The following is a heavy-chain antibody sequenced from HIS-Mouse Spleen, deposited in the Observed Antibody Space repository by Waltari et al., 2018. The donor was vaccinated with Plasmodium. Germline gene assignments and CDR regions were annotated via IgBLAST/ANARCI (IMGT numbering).Heavy chain of an antibody. CDR1: GLPFSSHG. V-gene: IGHV3-30*18. CDR3: AKDRRSSSWYVDY. D-gene: IGHD6-13*01. Sequence: QVQLVASGGGVVQTGRSLRLSCSASGLPFSSHGMPWVRPATGKGLEWVAVISYDGSNKYYADSVKGRFTISRDNSKNTLYLQMNSLRAEDTAVYYCAKDRRSSSWYVDYWGQGTLVTVSS. J-gene: IGHJ4*02. CDR2: ISYDGSNK.